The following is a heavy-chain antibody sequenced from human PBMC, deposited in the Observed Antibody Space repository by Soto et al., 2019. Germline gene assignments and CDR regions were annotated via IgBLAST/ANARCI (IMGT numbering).Heavy chain of an antibody. V-gene: IGHV3-30*18. Sequence: GGSLILSCAASGFTFSSYGMHWVRQAPGKGLERVAVISYDGSDKYYADSVKGRFTISRDNSKNTLYLQMNSLRAEDTAVYYCAKDPHKSSFQRGGGPPDYYGMDVWGQGTTVTVSS. CDR1: GFTFSSYG. CDR3: AKDPHKSSFQRGGGPPDYYGMDV. J-gene: IGHJ6*02. D-gene: IGHD3-10*01. CDR2: ISYDGSDK.